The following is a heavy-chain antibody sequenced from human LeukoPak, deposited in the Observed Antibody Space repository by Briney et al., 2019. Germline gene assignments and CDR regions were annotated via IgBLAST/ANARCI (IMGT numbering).Heavy chain of an antibody. CDR1: GYTLTELS. V-gene: IGHV1-24*01. D-gene: IGHD1-26*01. Sequence: ASVKVSCKVSGYTLTELSMHWVRQAPGKGLEWMGGFDPDDGETIYAQKFQGRVTMTEDTSTDTAYMELSSLRSEDTAVYYCATPIVGGLYFDYWGQGTLVTVSS. CDR2: FDPDDGET. CDR3: ATPIVGGLYFDY. J-gene: IGHJ4*02.